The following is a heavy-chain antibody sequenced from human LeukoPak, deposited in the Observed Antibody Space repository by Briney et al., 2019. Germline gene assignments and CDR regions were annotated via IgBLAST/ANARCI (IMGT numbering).Heavy chain of an antibody. J-gene: IGHJ4*02. V-gene: IGHV1-8*01. Sequence: GASVKVSCKASGYTFTSYDIDWLRQATGQGLEWMGWMNPNSGNTDYAQKFQGRVTITRNSSITTAYMELSSLRSEDTAVYYCARRHGRCSDGSCYYPDYWGQGTLVTASS. CDR3: ARRHGRCSDGSCYYPDY. CDR2: MNPNSGNT. CDR1: GYTFTSYD. D-gene: IGHD2-15*01.